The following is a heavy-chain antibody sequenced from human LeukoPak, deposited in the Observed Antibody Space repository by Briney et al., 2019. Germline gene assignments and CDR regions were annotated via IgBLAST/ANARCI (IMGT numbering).Heavy chain of an antibody. V-gene: IGHV3-72*01. D-gene: IGHD1-26*01. J-gene: IGHJ1*01. Sequence: PGGSLRLSCAASGFTLSEHYIDWVRQAPGKGLEWVGRSRNKVNSYTTEYAASVKDRFTISRDDSKNSLYLQMNSLKTEDTAVYYCTRPQVGAIRYLHHWGQGTLVTVSS. CDR1: GFTLSEHY. CDR2: SRNKVNSYTT. CDR3: TRPQVGAIRYLHH.